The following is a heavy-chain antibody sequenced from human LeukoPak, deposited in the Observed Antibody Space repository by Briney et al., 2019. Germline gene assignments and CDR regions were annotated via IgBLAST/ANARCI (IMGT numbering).Heavy chain of an antibody. V-gene: IGHV3-23*01. D-gene: IGHD2-2*01. CDR3: AKDRRRDIVVVPAARDGFDY. J-gene: IGHJ4*02. CDR1: GFTFSSYG. Sequence: GGSLRLSCAASGFTFSSYGMSGVRQAPGKGLEWVSAISGSGGSTYYADSVKGRFTISRDNSKNTLYLQMNSLRAEDTAVYYCAKDRRRDIVVVPAARDGFDYWGQGTLVTVSS. CDR2: ISGSGGST.